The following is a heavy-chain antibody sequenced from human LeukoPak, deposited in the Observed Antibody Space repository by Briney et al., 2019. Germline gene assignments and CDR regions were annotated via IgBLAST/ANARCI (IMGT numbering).Heavy chain of an antibody. CDR2: IWYDGSNK. Sequence: GGSLRLSCAASGFTFSSYGMHWVRQAPGKGLEWVAVIWYDGSNKYYADSVKGRFTISRDNSKTTLYLQMNSLRAEDTAVYYCASSSVYVDIVATIDYWGQGTLVTVSS. D-gene: IGHD5-12*01. V-gene: IGHV3-33*01. J-gene: IGHJ4*02. CDR1: GFTFSSYG. CDR3: ASSSVYVDIVATIDY.